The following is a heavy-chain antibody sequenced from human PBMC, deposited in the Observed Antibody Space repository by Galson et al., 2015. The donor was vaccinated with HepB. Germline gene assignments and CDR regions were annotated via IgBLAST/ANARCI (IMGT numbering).Heavy chain of an antibody. V-gene: IGHV5-51*01. CDR3: ARHGGFVDY. J-gene: IGHJ4*02. CDR1: GYSFIDYW. D-gene: IGHD3-16*01. CDR2: IYPGDSDP. Sequence: KVSCKASGYSFIDYWIGWVRQMPGKGLEWMGIIYPGDSDPIYSPSFQGQATISADKSISTAYLQWNSLKASDTAMYYCARHGGFVDYWGQGTLVTVSS.